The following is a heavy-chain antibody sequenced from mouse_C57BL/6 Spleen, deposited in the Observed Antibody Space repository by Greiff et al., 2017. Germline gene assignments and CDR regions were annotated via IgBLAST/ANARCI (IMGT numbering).Heavy chain of an antibody. J-gene: IGHJ3*01. Sequence: QVQLQQSGAELMKPGASVKLSCKATGYTFTGYWIEWVKQRPGHGLEWIGEILPGSGSTNYNEKFKGKATFTADTSSNTAYMQLSSLTTEDSAIYYWARGGYGYDWFAYWGQGTLVTVSA. D-gene: IGHD2-2*01. CDR1: GYTFTGYW. CDR2: ILPGSGST. CDR3: ARGGYGYDWFAY. V-gene: IGHV1-9*01.